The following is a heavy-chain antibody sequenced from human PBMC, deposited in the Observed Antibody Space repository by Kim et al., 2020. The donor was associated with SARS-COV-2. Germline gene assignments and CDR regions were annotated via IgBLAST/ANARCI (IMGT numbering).Heavy chain of an antibody. V-gene: IGHV3-21*01. Sequence: GGSLRLSCAASGFTFSTYRMTWVRQAPGKGLEWVSSISVSSSHIYYADSVKGRFTISRDNAKNSLDLQMNSLRAEDTAVYYCARLGDTSGYYWGQGTLVTVSS. CDR1: GFTFSTYR. CDR3: ARLGDTSGYY. D-gene: IGHD3-22*01. CDR2: ISVSSSHI. J-gene: IGHJ4*02.